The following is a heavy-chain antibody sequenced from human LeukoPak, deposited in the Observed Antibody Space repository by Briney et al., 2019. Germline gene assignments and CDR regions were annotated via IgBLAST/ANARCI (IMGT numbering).Heavy chain of an antibody. CDR1: GFTFSSYA. CDR3: ARGVVVPAAIFYFDY. J-gene: IGHJ4*02. CDR2: ISYDGSNK. Sequence: GRSLRLSCAASGFTFSSYAMPWVRQAPGKGLEWVAVISYDGSNKYYADSVKGRFTISRDNAKNSLYLQMNSLRAEDTAVYYCARGVVVPAAIFYFDYWGQGTLVTVSS. D-gene: IGHD2-2*02. V-gene: IGHV3-30-3*01.